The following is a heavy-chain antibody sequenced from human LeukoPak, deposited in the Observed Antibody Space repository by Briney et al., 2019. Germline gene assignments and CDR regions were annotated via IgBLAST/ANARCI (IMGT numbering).Heavy chain of an antibody. D-gene: IGHD6-13*01. Sequence: SETLSLTCTVSGGSISSSSYYWGWIRQPPGKGLEWIGSIYYSGSTNYNPSLKSRVTISVDTSKNQFSLKLSSVTAADTAVYYCARGIGIAAADHFDYWGQGTLVTVSS. CDR3: ARGIGIAAADHFDY. CDR1: GGSISSSSYY. J-gene: IGHJ4*02. V-gene: IGHV4-39*07. CDR2: IYYSGST.